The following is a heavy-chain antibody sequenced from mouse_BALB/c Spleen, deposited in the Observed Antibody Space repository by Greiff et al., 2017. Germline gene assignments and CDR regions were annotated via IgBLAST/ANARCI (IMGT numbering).Heavy chain of an antibody. D-gene: IGHD1-1*01. CDR2: INPYNGAT. CDR3: ARKGGRITTNFDY. Sequence: VQLKQSGPELVKPGASVKISCKASGYSFTGYYMHWVKQSHVKSLEWIGRINPYNGATSYNQNFKDKASLTVDKSSSTAYMELHSLTSEDSAVYYCARKGGRITTNFDYWGQGTTLTVSS. V-gene: IGHV1-31*01. J-gene: IGHJ2*01. CDR1: GYSFTGYY.